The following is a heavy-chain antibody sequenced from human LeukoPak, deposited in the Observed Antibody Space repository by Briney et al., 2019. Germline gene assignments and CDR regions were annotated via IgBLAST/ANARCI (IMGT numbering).Heavy chain of an antibody. V-gene: IGHV4-39*01. CDR3: ARQLGYCNSTSCYADKVDY. Sequence: SETLSLTCTVSGGSISSSSYYWGWIRQRPGKGLEWIGRIYYSGSTYYNPSLKSRVTISVDTSKNQFSLKLSSVTAADTAVYYCARQLGYCNSTSCYADKVDYWGQGTLVTVSS. J-gene: IGHJ4*02. D-gene: IGHD2-2*01. CDR1: GGSISSSSYY. CDR2: IYYSGST.